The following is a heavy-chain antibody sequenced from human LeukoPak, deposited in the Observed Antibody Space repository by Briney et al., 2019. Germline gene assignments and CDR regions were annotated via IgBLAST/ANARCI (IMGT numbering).Heavy chain of an antibody. CDR3: ARGYCSGGSCYSYYYYNYMDV. CDR1: GGSISSYY. V-gene: IGHV4-59*12. D-gene: IGHD2-15*01. J-gene: IGHJ6*03. Sequence: SETLSLTCTVSGGSISSYYWSWIRQPPGKGLEWLGYIYYSGSTNYNPSLKSRVTISVDTSKNQFSLKLSSVTAADTAVYYCARGYCSGGSCYSYYYYNYMDVWGKGTTVTVS. CDR2: IYYSGST.